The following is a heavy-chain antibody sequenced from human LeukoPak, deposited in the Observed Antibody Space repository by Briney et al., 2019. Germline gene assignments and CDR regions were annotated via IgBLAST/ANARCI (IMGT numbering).Heavy chain of an antibody. D-gene: IGHD1-26*01. J-gene: IGHJ4*02. Sequence: SETLSLTCTVSGGSISSCYWSWIRQPPGKGLEWIGYIYYSGSTNYNPSLKSRVTISVDTSKNQFSLKLSSVTAADTAVYYCARERGSYYLNYFDYWGQGTLVTVSS. V-gene: IGHV4-59*01. CDR2: IYYSGST. CDR3: ARERGSYYLNYFDY. CDR1: GGSISSCY.